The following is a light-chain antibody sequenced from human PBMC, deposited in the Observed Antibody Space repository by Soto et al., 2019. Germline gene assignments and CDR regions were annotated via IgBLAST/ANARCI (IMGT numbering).Light chain of an antibody. Sequence: EIVVTQSPGTLSLSPGERATLSCRASQSVSSSYLAWYQHKPGQAPRLLIYGASSRATGIPDRFSGSGSGTDFTITISSLEPEDFAVYYCQQYCSSPHTFGQGTKLEIK. J-gene: IGKJ2*01. CDR1: QSVSSSY. CDR2: GAS. CDR3: QQYCSSPHT. V-gene: IGKV3-20*01.